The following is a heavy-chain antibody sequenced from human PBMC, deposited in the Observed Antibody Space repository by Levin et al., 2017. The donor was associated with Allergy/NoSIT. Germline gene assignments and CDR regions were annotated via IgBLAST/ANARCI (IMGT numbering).Heavy chain of an antibody. Sequence: GGSLRLSCAASGFTFSSYSMNWVRQAPGKGLEWVSYISSSSSTIYYADSVKGRFTISRDNAKNSLYLQMNSLRAEDTAVYYCAREGPNYGSGWYWGYWGQGTLVTVSS. CDR3: AREGPNYGSGWYWGY. CDR1: GFTFSSYS. D-gene: IGHD6-19*01. CDR2: ISSSSSTI. J-gene: IGHJ4*02. V-gene: IGHV3-48*01.